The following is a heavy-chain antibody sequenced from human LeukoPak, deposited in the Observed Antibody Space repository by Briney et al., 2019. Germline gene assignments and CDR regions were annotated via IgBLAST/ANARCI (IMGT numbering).Heavy chain of an antibody. D-gene: IGHD3-10*01. CDR3: ANGLWGVMVRGVNNAFDI. J-gene: IGHJ3*02. V-gene: IGHV3-23*01. Sequence: PGGSLRLSCAASGFTFSSYAMSWVRQAPGKGLEWVSAISGSGGSTYYADSVKGRFTISRDNSKNTLYLQMNSLRAEDTAAYYCANGLWGVMVRGVNNAFDIWGQGTMVTVSS. CDR1: GFTFSSYA. CDR2: ISGSGGST.